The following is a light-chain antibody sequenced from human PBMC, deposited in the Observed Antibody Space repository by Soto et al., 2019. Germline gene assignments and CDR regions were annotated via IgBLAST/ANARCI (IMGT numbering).Light chain of an antibody. CDR2: DAS. J-gene: IGKJ4*01. CDR3: QQRTNWPLT. Sequence: EIVLTQSPVTLSLSPGETATLSCRASQSVTTFLAWYQQKPGQAPRLLIYDASKRATGIPARFSGSGSGTDFTLTISSLEPEDFEVYYCQQRTNWPLTFGGGTKVEIK. V-gene: IGKV3-11*01. CDR1: QSVTTF.